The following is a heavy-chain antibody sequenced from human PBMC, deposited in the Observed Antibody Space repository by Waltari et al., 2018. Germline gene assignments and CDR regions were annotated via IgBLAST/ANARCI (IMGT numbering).Heavy chain of an antibody. J-gene: IGHJ6*03. Sequence: QVQLQESGPGLVKPSQTLSLTCTVSGGSISSGGYYWSWIRQHPGKGLEWIGYIYYSGSTYYNPSLKSRVTISVDTSKNQFSLKLSSVTAADTAVYYCARGALDFWSGYPRSNYYMDVWGKGTTVTVSS. D-gene: IGHD3-3*01. V-gene: IGHV4-31*03. CDR2: IYYSGST. CDR1: GGSISSGGYY. CDR3: ARGALDFWSGYPRSNYYMDV.